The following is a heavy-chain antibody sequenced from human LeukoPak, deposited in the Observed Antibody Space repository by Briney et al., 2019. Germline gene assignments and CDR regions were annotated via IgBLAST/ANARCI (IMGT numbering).Heavy chain of an antibody. J-gene: IGHJ4*02. CDR3: ARYQSGHHLDNFDY. V-gene: IGHV4-59*01. CDR1: GGFIISYY. Sequence: NPTESLSLAFSVSGGFIISYYCSSIRQTTGRGLERIEYIYSSGTTNYNPSLKSRVIISVDTSKNQSSLKLSSVPAADTAVYYRARYQSGHHLDNFDYWGQGTLVTVSS. CDR2: IYSSGTT. D-gene: IGHD1-1*01.